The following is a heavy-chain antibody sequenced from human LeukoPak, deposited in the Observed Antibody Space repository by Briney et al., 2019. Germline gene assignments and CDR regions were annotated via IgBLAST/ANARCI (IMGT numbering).Heavy chain of an antibody. CDR3: ARGYYDSSGYYLGVDP. Sequence: SETLSLTCTVSGGSISSYYWSWIRQPPGKGLEWIGYIYYSGSTNYNPSLKSRVTISVDTSKNQFSLKLSSVTAADTAVYYCARGYYDSSGYYLGVDPWGQGTLVTVSS. V-gene: IGHV4-59*12. CDR1: GGSISSYY. D-gene: IGHD3-22*01. CDR2: IYYSGST. J-gene: IGHJ5*02.